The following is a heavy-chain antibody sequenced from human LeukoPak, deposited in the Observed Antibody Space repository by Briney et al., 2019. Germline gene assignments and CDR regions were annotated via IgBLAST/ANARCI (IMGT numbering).Heavy chain of an antibody. D-gene: IGHD3-10*01. Sequence: SVKVSCKASGGTFSSYAISWVRQAPGQGLEWMGGIIPIFGTANYAQKFQGRVTITTDESTSTAYMELSSLRSEDTAVYYCARGLYGSGQFDYWGQGTLVTVSS. CDR1: GGTFSSYA. CDR2: IIPIFGTA. V-gene: IGHV1-69*05. CDR3: ARGLYGSGQFDY. J-gene: IGHJ4*02.